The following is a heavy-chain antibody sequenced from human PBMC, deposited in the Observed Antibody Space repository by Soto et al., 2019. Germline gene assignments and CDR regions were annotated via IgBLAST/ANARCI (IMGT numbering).Heavy chain of an antibody. V-gene: IGHV3-11*05. CDR1: GFTFSDYY. CDR3: ARGRVAAADSFDF. CDR2: ISSSTSHT. J-gene: IGHJ4*02. Sequence: QVQLVESGGGLVKPGGSLRLSCAVSGFTFSDYYMTWIRQAPGKGLEWVSYISSSTSHTNYADSVKGRFTISRDNAKNSLFLQMNSLRAEDTAVYYCARGRVAAADSFDFWGQGTLVTVSS. D-gene: IGHD2-2*01.